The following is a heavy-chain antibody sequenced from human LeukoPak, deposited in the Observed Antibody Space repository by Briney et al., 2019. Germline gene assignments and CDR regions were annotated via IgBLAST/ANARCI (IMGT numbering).Heavy chain of an antibody. V-gene: IGHV4-4*02. Sequence: PSGTLSLTCAVSGGSISSSNWWSWVRQPPGKGLEWIGYIYYSGSTNYNPSLKSRVTISVDTSKNQFSLKLSSVTAADTAVYYCAGSSIAARPDAFDIWGQGTMVTVSS. CDR1: GGSISSSNW. J-gene: IGHJ3*02. CDR3: AGSSIAARPDAFDI. D-gene: IGHD6-6*01. CDR2: IYYSGST.